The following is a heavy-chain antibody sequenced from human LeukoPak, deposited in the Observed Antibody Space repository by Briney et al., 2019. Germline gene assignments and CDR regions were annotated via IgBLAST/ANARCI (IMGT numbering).Heavy chain of an antibody. CDR1: GYTFSAFY. CDR2: IKPDSGDT. J-gene: IGHJ4*02. D-gene: IGHD3-10*01. V-gene: IGHV1-2*02. Sequence: GASVKVSCKASGYTFSAFYLHWVRQAPGQGLEWVGVIKPDSGDTNYAQKFQGRVTMTRDTSISTAYMELSRLRSDDTAVYYCARAITMVRGVLSYWGQGTLVTVSS. CDR3: ARAITMVRGVLSY.